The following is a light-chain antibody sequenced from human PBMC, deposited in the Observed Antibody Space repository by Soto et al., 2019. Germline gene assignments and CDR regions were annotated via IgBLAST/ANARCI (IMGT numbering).Light chain of an antibody. CDR3: QQYNSYSEA. CDR2: DAS. J-gene: IGKJ1*01. CDR1: QGIHSY. Sequence: IQLSQSPSSLSASVGAIVTIISRASQGIHSYLGWYQQKPGKAPNLLIYDASTLHSGVPSRFSGGGSGTEFTLTISSLQPDDFATYYCQQYNSYSEAFGQGTRVDI. V-gene: IGKV1-9*01.